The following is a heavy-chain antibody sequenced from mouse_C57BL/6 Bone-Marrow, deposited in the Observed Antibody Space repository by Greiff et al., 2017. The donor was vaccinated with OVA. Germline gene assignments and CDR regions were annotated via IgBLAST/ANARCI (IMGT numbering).Heavy chain of an antibody. CDR2: IHPNSGST. CDR3: ASRTTPGFHWYFDV. Sequence: QVQLKQPGAELVKPGASVKLSCKASGYTFTSYWMHWVKQRPGQGLEWIGMIHPNSGSTNYNEKFKSKATLTVDKSSSTAYMQLSSLTSEDSAVYYCASRTTPGFHWYFDVWGTGTTVTVSS. D-gene: IGHD1-1*01. J-gene: IGHJ1*03. V-gene: IGHV1-64*01. CDR1: GYTFTSYW.